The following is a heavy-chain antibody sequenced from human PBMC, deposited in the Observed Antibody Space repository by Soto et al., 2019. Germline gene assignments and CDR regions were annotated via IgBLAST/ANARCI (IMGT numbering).Heavy chain of an antibody. V-gene: IGHV2-70*01. J-gene: IGHJ6*02. Sequence: SGPTLVNPTQTLTLTCTFSGFSLSTSGMCVSWIRQPPGKALEWLALIDWDDDKYYSTSLKTRLTISKDTSKNQVVLTMTNMDPVDTATYYCARIMHSGYDYPYLSDYYGMDVWGQATTVTVSS. CDR1: GFSLSTSGMC. CDR3: ARIMHSGYDYPYLSDYYGMDV. CDR2: IDWDDDK. D-gene: IGHD5-12*01.